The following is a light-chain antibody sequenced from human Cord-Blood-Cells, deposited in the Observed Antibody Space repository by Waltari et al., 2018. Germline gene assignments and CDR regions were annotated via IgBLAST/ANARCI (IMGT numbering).Light chain of an antibody. V-gene: IGKV1-33*01. CDR1: QDISNY. CDR2: DAS. J-gene: IGKJ4*01. Sequence: DIQMTQSPSSLSASVGERVTITCKASQDISNYLNRYQQKPGKAPKLLIYDASNLETGVPSRFSGSGSGTDFTFTISSLQPEDIATYYCQQYDNLPLTFGGGTKVEIK. CDR3: QQYDNLPLT.